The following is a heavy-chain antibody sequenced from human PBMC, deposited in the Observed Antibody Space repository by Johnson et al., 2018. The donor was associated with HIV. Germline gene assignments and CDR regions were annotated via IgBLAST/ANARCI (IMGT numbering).Heavy chain of an antibody. J-gene: IGHJ3*02. Sequence: EVQLVESGGGLVKPGGSLRLSCAASGFTFSDYYMNWIRQAPGKGLEWVSIVYSGGSTYYADSVKGRFTISRDNSKNTLYLQMNSLRAEDTAVYYCARDIMRAGSYYGAFDIWGQGTMVTVSS. V-gene: IGHV3-66*01. CDR1: GFTFSDYY. D-gene: IGHD3-10*01. CDR2: VYSGGST. CDR3: ARDIMRAGSYYGAFDI.